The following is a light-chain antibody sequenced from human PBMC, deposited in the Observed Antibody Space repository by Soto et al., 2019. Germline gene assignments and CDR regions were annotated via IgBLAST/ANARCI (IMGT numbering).Light chain of an antibody. Sequence: EIVLTQSPGTLPLSPGERATISCRASQSVRSRYLAWFQHKHGQAPRLLIYDASIRATGIPDRFSGSGSGTDFTLTISRLEPEDLAVYYCQQYGSSPRTFGQGTKVEIK. CDR3: QQYGSSPRT. V-gene: IGKV3-20*01. CDR1: QSVRSRY. J-gene: IGKJ2*02. CDR2: DAS.